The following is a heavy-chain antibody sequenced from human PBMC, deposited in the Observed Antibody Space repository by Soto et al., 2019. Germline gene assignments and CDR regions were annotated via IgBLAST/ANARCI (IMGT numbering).Heavy chain of an antibody. V-gene: IGHV1-46*01. CDR3: ARVSSRHGGMDV. CDR2: IXPSGGXT. J-gene: IGHJ6*02. CDR1: GSTFTSYY. Sequence: GXSVKVSCKASGSTFTSYYMHWVRQAPGQGLEWMGIIXPSGGXTSYAQKFQGXXTMTRDTXXSTVYMELRSLRSEDTPVYYCARVSSRHGGMDVWGQGTTVTVSS. D-gene: IGHD6-6*01.